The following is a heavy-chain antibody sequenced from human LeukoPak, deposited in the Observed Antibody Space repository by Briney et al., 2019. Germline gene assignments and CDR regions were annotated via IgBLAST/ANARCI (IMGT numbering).Heavy chain of an antibody. D-gene: IGHD5-12*01. Sequence: SVKVSCQASGGTFSSYAISWVRQAPGQGLEWMGRIIPILGIANYAQKFQGRVTITADKSTSTAYMELSSLRSENTAGYYCATSSGVLREDIVATICYYWGQGTLVTVSS. CDR2: IIPILGIA. CDR1: GGTFSSYA. V-gene: IGHV1-69*04. CDR3: ATSSGVLREDIVATICYY. J-gene: IGHJ4*02.